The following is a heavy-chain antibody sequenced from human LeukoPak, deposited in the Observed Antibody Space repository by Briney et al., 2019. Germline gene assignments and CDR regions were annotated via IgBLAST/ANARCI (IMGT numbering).Heavy chain of an antibody. J-gene: IGHJ4*02. D-gene: IGHD3-3*02. V-gene: IGHV3-23*01. CDR3: AKDANVGVFAILHY. Sequence: GGSLRLSCAASGFTFSSYAISWVRQAPGKGLEWVSGVSGSGDDTYYGDSVKGRFTISRDNSRNTLYLQMNSLRAEDTALYYCAKDANVGVFAILHYWGQGTRVTVSS. CDR1: GFTFSSYA. CDR2: VSGSGDDT.